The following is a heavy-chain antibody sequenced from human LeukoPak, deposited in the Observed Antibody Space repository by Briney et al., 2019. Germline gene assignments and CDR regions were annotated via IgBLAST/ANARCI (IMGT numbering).Heavy chain of an antibody. J-gene: IGHJ6*02. CDR3: AKDIKWFGELYPNYYGMDV. V-gene: IGHV3-9*01. CDR1: GFTFDDYA. Sequence: PGGSLRLSCAASGFTFDDYAMHWVRQAPGKGLEWVSGISWNSGSIGYADSVKGRFTISRDNAKNSLYLQMNSLRAEDTALYYCAKDIKWFGELYPNYYGMDVWGQGTTVTVSS. CDR2: ISWNSGSI. D-gene: IGHD3-10*01.